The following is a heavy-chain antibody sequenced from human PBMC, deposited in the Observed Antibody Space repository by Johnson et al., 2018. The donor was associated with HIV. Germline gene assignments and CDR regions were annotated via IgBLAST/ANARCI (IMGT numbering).Heavy chain of an antibody. D-gene: IGHD4-11*01. Sequence: VQLVESGGGLVQPGGSLRLSCAASGFTFSNAWMSWVRQAPGKGLEWVGRIKSKTDGGTTDYAAPVKGRFTISRDGSKNTLYLQMNNVTTEETALYYCTRVPRTGVTPDALDLWGQGTMGTVSS. J-gene: IGHJ3*01. CDR3: TRVPRTGVTPDALDL. CDR1: GFTFSNAW. CDR2: IKSKTDGGTT. V-gene: IGHV3-15*01.